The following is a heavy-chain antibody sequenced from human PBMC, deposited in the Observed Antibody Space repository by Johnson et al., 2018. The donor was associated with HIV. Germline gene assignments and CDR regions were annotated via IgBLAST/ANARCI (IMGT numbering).Heavy chain of an antibody. CDR1: GFTFSSYA. Sequence: QMQLVESGGGVVQPGRSLRLSCAASGFTFSSYAMHWVRQAPGKGLEWVAVISYDGSNKYYTDSVKGRFIISRDNSKNTLYLQMNSLRAEDTAVYYCARVMVQGDAFDIWGQGTMVTVSS. J-gene: IGHJ3*02. CDR3: ARVMVQGDAFDI. D-gene: IGHD3-10*01. V-gene: IGHV3-30*04. CDR2: ISYDGSNK.